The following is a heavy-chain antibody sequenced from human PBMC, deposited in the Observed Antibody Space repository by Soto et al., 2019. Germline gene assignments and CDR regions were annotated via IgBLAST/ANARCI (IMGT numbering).Heavy chain of an antibody. Sequence: GGSLRLSCAASGFTFSSYAMSWIRQAPGKGLEWVSAISGSGGSTYYADSVKGRFTISRDNSKNTLYLQMNSLRAEDTAVYYCAKVEGYSSGWYLYWGQGTLVTVSS. V-gene: IGHV3-23*01. CDR1: GFTFSSYA. D-gene: IGHD6-19*01. J-gene: IGHJ4*02. CDR3: AKVEGYSSGWYLY. CDR2: ISGSGGST.